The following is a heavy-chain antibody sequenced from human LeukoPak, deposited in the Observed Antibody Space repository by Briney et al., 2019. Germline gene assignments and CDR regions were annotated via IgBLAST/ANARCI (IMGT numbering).Heavy chain of an antibody. J-gene: IGHJ6*02. CDR1: GGSISRYY. V-gene: IGHV4-59*01. D-gene: IGHD4-17*01. CDR2: IYFSGAT. CDR3: AREDPQTTVPEGLDV. Sequence: SETLPLTCTVSGGSISRYYWSWIRQPPGKGLEWIGYIYFSGATNYSPSLKSRVTISVDTSKNQFSLKLSSVTAADTAVYYCAREDPQTTVPEGLDVWGQGTTVIVSS.